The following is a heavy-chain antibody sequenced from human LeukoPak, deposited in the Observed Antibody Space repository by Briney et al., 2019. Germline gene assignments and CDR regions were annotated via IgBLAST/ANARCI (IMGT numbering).Heavy chain of an antibody. CDR3: ARFHRSSVAVAGTDY. V-gene: IGHV1-2*06. CDR2: INPNSGGT. J-gene: IGHJ4*02. Sequence: GASVKVSCKASGYTFTGYCMHWVRQAPGQGLEGMGRINPNSGGTNYAQKFQGRVTMTRDTSISTAYMELSRLRSDDTAVYYCARFHRSSVAVAGTDYWGQGTLVTVSS. D-gene: IGHD6-19*01. CDR1: GYTFTGYC.